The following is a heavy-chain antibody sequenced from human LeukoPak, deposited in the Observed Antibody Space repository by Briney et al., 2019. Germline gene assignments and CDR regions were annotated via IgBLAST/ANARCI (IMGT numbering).Heavy chain of an antibody. J-gene: IGHJ4*02. Sequence: GGSLRLSCAASGFTFSSYGMSWVRQAPGKGLEWVSAISGGGGSTYYADSVKGRFTISRDNSKNTLYLQMNSLRAEDTAVYYCAKDDYYDSSGYFDYWGQGTLVTVSS. CDR1: GFTFSSYG. D-gene: IGHD3-22*01. V-gene: IGHV3-23*01. CDR3: AKDDYYDSSGYFDY. CDR2: ISGGGGST.